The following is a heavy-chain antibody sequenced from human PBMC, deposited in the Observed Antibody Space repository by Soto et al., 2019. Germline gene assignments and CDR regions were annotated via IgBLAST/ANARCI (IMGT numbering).Heavy chain of an antibody. CDR2: ISAYNGNT. V-gene: IGHV1-18*01. CDR1: GYIFTSYY. Sequence: ASVKVSCKASGYIFTSYYMHWVRQAPGQGLEWMGWISAYNGNTNYAQKLQGRVTMTTDTSTSTAYMELRSLRSDDTAVYYCATEHYDILTGYYMGSDHWGQGTLVTVSS. J-gene: IGHJ4*02. CDR3: ATEHYDILTGYYMGSDH. D-gene: IGHD3-9*01.